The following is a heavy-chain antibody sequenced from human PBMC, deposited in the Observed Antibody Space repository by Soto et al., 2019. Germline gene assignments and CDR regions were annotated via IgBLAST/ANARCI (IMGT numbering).Heavy chain of an antibody. CDR1: GGSISSGDYY. CDR3: ARERYYYYGMDV. CDR2: IYYSGST. V-gene: IGHV4-30-4*01. J-gene: IGHJ6*02. Sequence: PSETLSLTCTVSGGSISSGDYYWSWIRQPPGKGLEWIGYIYYSGSTYYNPSLKSRVTISVDTSKNQFSLKLSSVTAADTAVYYCARERYYYYGMDVWGQGTTVTSP.